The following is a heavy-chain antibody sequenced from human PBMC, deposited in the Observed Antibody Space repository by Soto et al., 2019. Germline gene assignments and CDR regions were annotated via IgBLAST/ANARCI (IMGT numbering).Heavy chain of an antibody. D-gene: IGHD2-2*03. V-gene: IGHV3-23*01. Sequence: EVQLLESGGGLVQPGGSLRLSCAASGFTFSNHVMNWVRQAPGRGPEWVSTINSNGANTHYADSVKGRFTISRDNSRNTLDLHMDSLRAEDTAIYYCVSWMSDHLDYWGQGTLVTVSS. CDR3: VSWMSDHLDY. CDR2: INSNGANT. J-gene: IGHJ4*02. CDR1: GFTFSNHV.